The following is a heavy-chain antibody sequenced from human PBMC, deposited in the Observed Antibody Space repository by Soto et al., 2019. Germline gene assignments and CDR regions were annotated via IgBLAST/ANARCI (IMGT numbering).Heavy chain of an antibody. D-gene: IGHD6-13*01. Sequence: PGGSLRLSCAASGFTFSSYGMHWVRQAPGKGLEWVAVIWYDGSNKYYADSVKGRFTISRDNSKNTLYLQMNSLRAEDTAVYYCARTPAAGTNKYGMDVWGQGTTVTVSS. J-gene: IGHJ6*02. V-gene: IGHV3-33*01. CDR1: GFTFSSYG. CDR3: ARTPAAGTNKYGMDV. CDR2: IWYDGSNK.